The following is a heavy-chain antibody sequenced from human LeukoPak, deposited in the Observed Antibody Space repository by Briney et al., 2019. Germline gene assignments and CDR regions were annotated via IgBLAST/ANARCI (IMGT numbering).Heavy chain of an antibody. D-gene: IGHD2-2*01. CDR2: INHSGST. V-gene: IGHV4-34*01. CDR1: GGSFSGYY. CDR3: ARGSRDPPIPAAPWYDFDY. J-gene: IGHJ4*02. Sequence: SETLSLTCAVYGGSFSGYYWSWIRQPPGKGQEWIGEINHSGSTNYNPSLKSRVTISVDTSKNQFSLKLSSVTAADTAVYYCARGSRDPPIPAAPWYDFDYWGQGTLVTVSS.